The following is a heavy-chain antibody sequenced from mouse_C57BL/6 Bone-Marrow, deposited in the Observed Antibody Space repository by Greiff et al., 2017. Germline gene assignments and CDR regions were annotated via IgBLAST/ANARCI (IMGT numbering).Heavy chain of an antibody. CDR1: GFTFSDYY. CDR2: ISTGGGST. D-gene: IGHD3-2*02. CDR3: VRDDDSGYPYYYAMDY. Sequence: EVQLMESGGGLVQPGGSLKLSCAASGFTFSDYYMYWVRQTPEKRLEWVAYISTGGGSTYYPDTVKGRFTISRDNAKNTLYLQMSRLKSEDTAMYYCVRDDDSGYPYYYAMDYWGQGTSVTVSA. J-gene: IGHJ4*01. V-gene: IGHV5-12*01.